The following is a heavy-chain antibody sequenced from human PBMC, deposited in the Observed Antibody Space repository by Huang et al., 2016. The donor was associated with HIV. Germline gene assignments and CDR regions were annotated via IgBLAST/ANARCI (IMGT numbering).Heavy chain of an antibody. Sequence: QVQLVQSGAEVKKPGSSVKVSGKASGGTFSSYAISWVRQAPGKGLEWMGGLIPILGTANYAQKFQGRVTITADESTSTAYMELSSLRSEDTAVYYCARGGLGLDNFDYWGQGTLVTVSS. CDR3: ARGGLGLDNFDY. CDR1: GGTFSSYA. D-gene: IGHD6-19*01. J-gene: IGHJ4*02. CDR2: LIPILGTA. V-gene: IGHV1-69*01.